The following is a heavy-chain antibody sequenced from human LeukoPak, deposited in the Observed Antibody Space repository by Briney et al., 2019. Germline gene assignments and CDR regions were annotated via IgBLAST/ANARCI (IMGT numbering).Heavy chain of an antibody. CDR2: ISYVGSNK. CDR1: GFTFSSYG. Sequence: GGSLRLSCAASGFTFSSYGMHWVRQAPGKGLEWVAVISYVGSNKYYADSVRGRFTISRDNSKNTLYLQMNSLRAEDTAVYYCARRAGIYSHPYDYWGQGTLVTVSS. D-gene: IGHD1-14*01. CDR3: ARRAGIYSHPYDY. V-gene: IGHV3-30*03. J-gene: IGHJ4*02.